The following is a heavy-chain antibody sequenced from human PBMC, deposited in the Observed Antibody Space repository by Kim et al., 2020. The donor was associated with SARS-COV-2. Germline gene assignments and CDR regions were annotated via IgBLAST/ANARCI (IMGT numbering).Heavy chain of an antibody. CDR2: IYYSGST. Sequence: SETLSLTCTVSGGSISSSSYYWGWIRQPPGKGLEWIGSIYYSGSTYYNPSLKSRVTISVDTSKNQFSLKLSSVTAADTAVYYCARHTGGIAAAGTINAFDIWGEGTMVTVSS. J-gene: IGHJ3*02. CDR3: ARHTGGIAAAGTINAFDI. CDR1: GGSISSSSYY. V-gene: IGHV4-39*01. D-gene: IGHD6-13*01.